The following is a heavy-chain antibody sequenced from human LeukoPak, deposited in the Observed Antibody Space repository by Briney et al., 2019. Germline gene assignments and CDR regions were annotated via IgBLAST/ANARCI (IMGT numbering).Heavy chain of an antibody. CDR2: IQHDGGVT. V-gene: IGHV3-7*03. CDR1: GFSFSTTW. D-gene: IGHD2-2*01. J-gene: IGHJ4*02. Sequence: GGSLRLSCAASGFSFSTTWMSWVRQAPGKGLEWVDSIQHDGGVTFYVDSVKGRFAISRDNAKNSLFLQMNSLRAEDTAVYYCANVPPYCSSTSCGYYFDYWGQGTLVTVSS. CDR3: ANVPPYCSSTSCGYYFDY.